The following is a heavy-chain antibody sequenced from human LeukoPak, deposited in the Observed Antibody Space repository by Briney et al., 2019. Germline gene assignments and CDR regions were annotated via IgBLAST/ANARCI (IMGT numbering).Heavy chain of an antibody. J-gene: IGHJ6*03. Sequence: PSETLSLTCTVSGASISSGNYDWSWIRQPAGKGLEWIGRVYISGTPTYNPSLKGRVSMSVDTARNHLSLKLNSVTAADTALYYCVRATRYDIDVWGKGTTVTVS. V-gene: IGHV4-61*02. CDR2: VYISGTP. CDR3: VRATRYDIDV. CDR1: GASISSGNYD.